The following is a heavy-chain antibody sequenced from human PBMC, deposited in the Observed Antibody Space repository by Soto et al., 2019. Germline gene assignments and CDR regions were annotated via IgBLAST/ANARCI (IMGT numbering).Heavy chain of an antibody. CDR1: GFTFSSYS. CDR2: IWYDGSDI. J-gene: IGHJ5*02. CDR3: ARDQTTGDWFDA. Sequence: PGGSLRLSCAASGFTFSSYSMNWVRQAPGKGLEWVAVIWYDGSDIKYADSVKGRFTISRDNAKNTVYLQMNSLRADDTAVYYCARDQTTGDWFDAWGQGALVTVSS. D-gene: IGHD4-17*01. V-gene: IGHV3-33*08.